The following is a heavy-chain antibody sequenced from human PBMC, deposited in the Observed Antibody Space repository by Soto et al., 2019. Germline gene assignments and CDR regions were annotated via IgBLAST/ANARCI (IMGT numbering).Heavy chain of an antibody. D-gene: IGHD6-19*01. CDR1: GGSISSYY. CDR2: IYSSGST. Sequence: ETLSLTCTVSGGSISSYYWNWIRQPPGKGLEWIGYIYSSGSTNYNPSLKSRLTMSVDTSKNQFSLNLTSVTAADTAVYYCARFGSIAVTRFDYWGQGVLVTVS. J-gene: IGHJ4*02. CDR3: ARFGSIAVTRFDY. V-gene: IGHV4-59*08.